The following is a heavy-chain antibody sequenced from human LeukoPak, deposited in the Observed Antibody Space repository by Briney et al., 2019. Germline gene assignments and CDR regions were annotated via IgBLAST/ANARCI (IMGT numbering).Heavy chain of an antibody. CDR3: ARGLWGSYLHLYFDY. V-gene: IGHV4-34*01. J-gene: IGHJ4*02. CDR1: GGSLSGYY. CDR2: INHSGST. Sequence: SETLSLTCAVYGGSLSGYYWSWIRQPPGKGLEWIGEINHSGSTNYNPSLKSRVTISVDTSKNQFSLKLSSVTAADTAVYYCARGLWGSYLHLYFDYWGQGTLVTVSS. D-gene: IGHD1-26*01.